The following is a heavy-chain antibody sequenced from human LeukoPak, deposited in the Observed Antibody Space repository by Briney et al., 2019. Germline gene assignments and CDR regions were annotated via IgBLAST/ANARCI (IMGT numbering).Heavy chain of an antibody. Sequence: SETLSLTCTVSGGSISSSSYYWGWIRQPAGKGLEWIGRIYTSGSTNYNPSLKSRVTMSVDTSKNQFSLKLSSVTAADTAVYYCARSWDFDYWGQGTLVTVSS. J-gene: IGHJ4*02. V-gene: IGHV4-61*02. D-gene: IGHD7-27*01. CDR2: IYTSGST. CDR3: ARSWDFDY. CDR1: GGSISSSSYY.